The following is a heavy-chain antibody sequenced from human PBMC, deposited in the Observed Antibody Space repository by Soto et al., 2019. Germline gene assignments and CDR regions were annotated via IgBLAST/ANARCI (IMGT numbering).Heavy chain of an antibody. CDR3: ARSGWYYDFWSGYSD. CDR2: INHSGST. D-gene: IGHD3-3*01. Sequence: PSETLSLTCAVYGGPFSGYYWSWIRQPPGKGLEWIGEINHSGSTNYNPSLKSRVTISVDTSKNQFSLKLSSVTAADTAVYYCARSGWYYDFWSGYSDWGQGTLVTVSS. CDR1: GGPFSGYY. J-gene: IGHJ4*02. V-gene: IGHV4-34*01.